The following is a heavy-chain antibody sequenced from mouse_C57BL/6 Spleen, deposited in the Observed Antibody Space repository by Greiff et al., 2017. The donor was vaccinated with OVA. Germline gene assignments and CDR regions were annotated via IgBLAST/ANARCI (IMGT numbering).Heavy chain of an antibody. CDR2: IDPSDSYT. D-gene: IGHD1-1*01. J-gene: IGHJ4*01. Sequence: QVQLQQPGAELVRPGTSVKLSCKASGYTFTSYWMHWVKQRPGQGLEWIGVIDPSDSYTNYNQKFKGKATLTVDTSSSTAYMQLSSLTSEDSAVYYCAREGNITTDYAMDYWGQGTSVTVSS. CDR1: GYTFTSYW. CDR3: AREGNITTDYAMDY. V-gene: IGHV1-59*01.